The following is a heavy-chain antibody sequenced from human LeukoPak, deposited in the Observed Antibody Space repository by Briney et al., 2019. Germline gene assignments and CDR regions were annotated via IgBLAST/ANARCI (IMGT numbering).Heavy chain of an antibody. V-gene: IGHV4-4*02. J-gene: IGHJ6*02. D-gene: IGHD3-3*01. CDR3: ARGYGTIFGVVIKLAPHYYGMDV. CDR2: VYHDGGT. CDR1: GVSVSSSKW. Sequence: SETLSLTCVVSGVSVSSSKWWSWVRQPTGKGLEWIGQVYHDGGTNYNPSLKSRVTISVDTSKNQFSLKLSSVTAADTAVYYCARGYGTIFGVVIKLAPHYYGMDVWGQGTTVTVSS.